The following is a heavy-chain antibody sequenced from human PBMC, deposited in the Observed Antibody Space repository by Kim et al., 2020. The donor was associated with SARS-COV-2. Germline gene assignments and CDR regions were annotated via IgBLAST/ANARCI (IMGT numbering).Heavy chain of an antibody. D-gene: IGHD3-22*01. V-gene: IGHV3-30*04. CDR1: GFTFSSYA. CDR2: ISDDGSNK. J-gene: IGHJ3*02. CDR3: ARARNYDDSSGYYLGAFDI. Sequence: GGSLRLSCAASGFTFSSYAMHWVRQAPGKGLEWVAVISDDGSNKYYADSVKGRFSISRDNSKNTLYLQMNSLRAEDTAVYYCARARNYDDSSGYYLGAFDIWGQGTMVTVSS.